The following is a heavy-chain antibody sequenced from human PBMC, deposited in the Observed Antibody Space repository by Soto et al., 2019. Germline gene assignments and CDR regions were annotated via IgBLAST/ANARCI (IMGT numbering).Heavy chain of an antibody. D-gene: IGHD6-25*01. V-gene: IGHV3-30*18. Sequence: GGSLRLSCAASGFTFSNYGMHWVRQAPGKGLEWVAVISKDGSNKNYVDSVKGRFTISRDNSKNTLYVQMNSLRAEDTAVYYCAKDSAATPHHMDVWGKGTTVTV. J-gene: IGHJ6*03. CDR3: AKDSAATPHHMDV. CDR2: ISKDGSNK. CDR1: GFTFSNYG.